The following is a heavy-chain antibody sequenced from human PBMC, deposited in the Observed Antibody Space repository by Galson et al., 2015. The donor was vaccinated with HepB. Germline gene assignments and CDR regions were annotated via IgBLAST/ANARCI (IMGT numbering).Heavy chain of an antibody. D-gene: IGHD3-22*01. Sequence: SVKVSCKASGGTFSSYAISWVRQAPGQGLEWMGGIIPIFGTANYAQKFQGRVTITADESTSTAYMELSSLRSEDTAVYYCAREGRIYNSSGYRFDYWGQGTLVTVSS. J-gene: IGHJ4*02. CDR1: GGTFSSYA. CDR2: IIPIFGTA. CDR3: AREGRIYNSSGYRFDY. V-gene: IGHV1-69*13.